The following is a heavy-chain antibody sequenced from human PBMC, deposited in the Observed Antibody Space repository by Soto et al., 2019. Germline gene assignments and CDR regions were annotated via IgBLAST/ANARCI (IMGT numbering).Heavy chain of an antibody. V-gene: IGHV5-51*01. J-gene: IGHJ4*02. Sequence: PGASLKTSCKGSGYSFTSYWIGWVRQMPGKGLEWMGIIYPGGSDTRYSPSFQGPVTISADKSISTAYLQWSSLKASDTAMYYCARLPARYGSGSYSHDFDYWGQGTLVTVSS. CDR3: ARLPARYGSGSYSHDFDY. CDR1: GYSFTSYW. D-gene: IGHD3-10*01. CDR2: IYPGGSDT.